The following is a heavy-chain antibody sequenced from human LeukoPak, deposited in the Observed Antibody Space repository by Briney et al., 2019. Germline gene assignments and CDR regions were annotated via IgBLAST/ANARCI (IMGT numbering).Heavy chain of an antibody. CDR2: ISSSGAYI. Sequence: KSGGSLRLSCAASGFSFSNYGMTWVRQAPGKGLEWVSSISSSGAYIYYADSVKGRFTISRDNAKNSLYVHMNTLRAEDTAVYYCARCQSGDFPNWAYWGQGTLVTVSS. CDR1: GFSFSNYG. D-gene: IGHD4-17*01. J-gene: IGHJ4*02. V-gene: IGHV3-21*01. CDR3: ARCQSGDFPNWAY.